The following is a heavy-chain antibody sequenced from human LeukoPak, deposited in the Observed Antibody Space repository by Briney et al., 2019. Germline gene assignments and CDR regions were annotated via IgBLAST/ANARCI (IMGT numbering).Heavy chain of an antibody. J-gene: IGHJ4*02. D-gene: IGHD3-16*01. CDR1: GFTFSSYA. Sequence: GGSLRLSCAASGFTFSSYAMHWVRQAPGKGLEWVAVISYDGSNKYYADSVKGRFTISRDNSKNTLYLQMNSLRAEDTAVYYCARGEFDYDYVWGSYGYYWGQGTLVTVSS. V-gene: IGHV3-30-3*01. CDR2: ISYDGSNK. CDR3: ARGEFDYDYVWGSYGYY.